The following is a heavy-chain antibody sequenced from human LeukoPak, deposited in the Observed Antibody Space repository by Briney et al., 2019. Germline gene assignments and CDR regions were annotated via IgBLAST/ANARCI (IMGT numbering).Heavy chain of an antibody. J-gene: IGHJ4*02. CDR3: ARVGTPGGLRPYHYYY. CDR2: IDPASGIT. D-gene: IGHD7-27*01. Sequence: ASVKVSCKASGYIFSDYWIHWVRQAPGRGLECLGWIDPASGITNQPQKFQGRITVTRDTSASTVYMDLTGLTTDDTALYYCARVGTPGGLRPYHYYYWGQGTLVTVSS. V-gene: IGHV1-2*02. CDR1: GYIFSDYW.